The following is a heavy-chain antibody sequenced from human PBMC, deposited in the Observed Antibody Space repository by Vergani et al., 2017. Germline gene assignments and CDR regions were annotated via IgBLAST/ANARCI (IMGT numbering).Heavy chain of an antibody. J-gene: IGHJ3*02. CDR1: GYTFTGYY. CDR2: INPNSGGT. V-gene: IGHV1-2*02. D-gene: IGHD2-2*01. CDR3: ARENCSSTSFYDGDDAFDI. Sequence: QVQLVQSGAEVKKPGASVKVSCKASGYTFTGYYMHWVRQAPGQGLEWMGWINPNSGGTNYAQKFQGRVTMTRYTSISTAYMELSRLRSDETAVYYSARENCSSTSFYDGDDAFDIWGQGTMVTVSS.